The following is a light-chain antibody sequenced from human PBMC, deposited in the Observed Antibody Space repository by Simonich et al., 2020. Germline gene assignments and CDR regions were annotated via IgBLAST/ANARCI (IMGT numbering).Light chain of an antibody. Sequence: QSALTQPASVSGSPGQSITISCPGTSSDVGSYNLFSWYQNHPGKAPKLMIYEGSKRPSGVSNRFSGSKSGNTASLTISGLQAEDEADYYCCSYAGSSTVVFGGGTKLTVL. CDR2: EGS. CDR3: CSYAGSSTVV. J-gene: IGLJ2*01. CDR1: SSDVGSYNL. V-gene: IGLV2-23*01.